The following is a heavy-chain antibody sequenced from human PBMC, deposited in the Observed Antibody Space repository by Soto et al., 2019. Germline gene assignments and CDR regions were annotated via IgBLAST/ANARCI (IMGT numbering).Heavy chain of an antibody. D-gene: IGHD6-19*01. Sequence: KTSETLSLTCTVSGGSVSSAGYYWSWVRQPPGKGLEWIGYIYYSGGTSYNPSLNSRLTMSVDTSKNHFSLKLSSVTAADTAVYYCARDRGYSCGWYLDVWGQGTTVTVSS. CDR1: GGSVSSAGYY. J-gene: IGHJ6*02. V-gene: IGHV4-31*03. CDR3: ARDRGYSCGWYLDV. CDR2: IYYSGGT.